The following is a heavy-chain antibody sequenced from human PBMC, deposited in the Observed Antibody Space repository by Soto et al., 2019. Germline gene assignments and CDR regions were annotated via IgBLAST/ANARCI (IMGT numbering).Heavy chain of an antibody. V-gene: IGHV3-48*04. CDR1: GFTFSSYW. Sequence: GGSLRLSCAASGFTFSSYWMHWVRQAPGKGLVWVSYISRSGNTMYYGDYVKGRFTISRDNAENSVFLQMISLRAEDTAVYYCVREGRSSTSCNTGCAFDIWGQGTMVTVSS. CDR2: ISRSGNTM. D-gene: IGHD2-2*02. J-gene: IGHJ3*02. CDR3: VREGRSSTSCNTGCAFDI.